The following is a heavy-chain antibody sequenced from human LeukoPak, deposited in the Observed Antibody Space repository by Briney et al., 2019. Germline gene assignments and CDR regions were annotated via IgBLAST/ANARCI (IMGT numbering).Heavy chain of an antibody. D-gene: IGHD2-15*01. CDR1: GFTFSSYA. CDR2: FSGSGGST. V-gene: IGHV3-23*01. J-gene: IGHJ4*02. CDR3: AKVREVDIVVVVAARYYYFDY. Sequence: GGSLRLSCAAPGFTFSSYAMSWVRQAPGKGLEWVSAFSGSGGSTYYADSVKGRFTISRDNSKNTLYLQMNSLRAEDTAVYYCAKVREVDIVVVVAARYYYFDYWGQGTLVTVSS.